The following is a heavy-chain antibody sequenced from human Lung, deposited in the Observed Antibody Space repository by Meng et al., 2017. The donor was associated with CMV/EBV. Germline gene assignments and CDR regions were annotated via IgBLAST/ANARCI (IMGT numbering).Heavy chain of an antibody. CDR1: GYTFTIFR. CDR2: ISGYKGNT. Sequence: VQMVQSGAELKNPGASVKVSCKASGYTFTIFRSSWVRQAPGQGLDWMGWISGYKGNTNYAQKFQGRVTMTTTTSTSTAYLELGSLRSDVTAVYYCAIDSSGYYYTDDYWRQGTLVTVSS. J-gene: IGHJ4*02. D-gene: IGHD3-22*01. V-gene: IGHV1-18*01. CDR3: AIDSSGYYYTDDY.